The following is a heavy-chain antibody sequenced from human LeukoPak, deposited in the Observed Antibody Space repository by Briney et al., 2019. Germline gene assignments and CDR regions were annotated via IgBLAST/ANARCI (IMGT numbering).Heavy chain of an antibody. CDR1: GGSFSGYY. J-gene: IGHJ4*02. Sequence: PSETLSLTCAVSGGSFSGYYWSWIRQPPGKGLEWIGEINHSGSTNYNPSLKNRVIISVDTSKNQFSLKLSSVTAADTAVYYCARRSRGYRSSTSCYFDDWGQGTLVTVAS. D-gene: IGHD2-2*01. CDR2: INHSGST. V-gene: IGHV4-34*01. CDR3: ARRSRGYRSSTSCYFDD.